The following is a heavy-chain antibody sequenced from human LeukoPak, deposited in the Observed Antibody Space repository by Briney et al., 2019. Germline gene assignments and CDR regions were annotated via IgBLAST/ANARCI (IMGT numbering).Heavy chain of an antibody. J-gene: IGHJ4*02. D-gene: IGHD1-1*01. Sequence: PGGSLRLSCAASGFTFSSYGMNWVRQAPGKGLEWVSSITSSSRYTFYADSVKGRFTISRDNAKNSLYLQMNSLRAEDTAVYYCARDQWGTPYYFDYWGQGTLVTVSS. CDR3: ARDQWGTPYYFDY. CDR1: GFTFSSYG. V-gene: IGHV3-21*01. CDR2: ITSSSRYT.